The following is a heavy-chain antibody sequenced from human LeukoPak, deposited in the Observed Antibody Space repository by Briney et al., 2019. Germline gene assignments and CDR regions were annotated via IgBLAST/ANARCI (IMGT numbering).Heavy chain of an antibody. D-gene: IGHD3-16*01. CDR2: IYYSGTT. V-gene: IGHV4-59*01. CDR3: AKGRASHEY. CDR1: GASISSYY. J-gene: IGHJ4*02. Sequence: SETLSLTCTVSGASISSYYWSWIRQPPGKGLEWIGSIYYSGTTNYNPSLKSRVTISIDTSKNQFSLELTSVTAADTAVFYCAKGRASHEYWGQGILVTASS.